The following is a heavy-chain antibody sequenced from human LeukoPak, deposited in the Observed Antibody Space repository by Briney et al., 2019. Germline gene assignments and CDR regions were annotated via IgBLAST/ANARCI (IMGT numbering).Heavy chain of an antibody. D-gene: IGHD6-19*01. J-gene: IGHJ4*02. CDR2: IYYTGGA. Sequence: SETLSLTCTFSGGSIGSDYWTWIRQPPGKGLAYIGYIYYTGGANYNPSLKSRVTISVDTSKNQFSLKLSSVTAADTAVYFCAKYGNSGWVIDNWGQGTLVTVSS. CDR3: AKYGNSGWVIDN. V-gene: IGHV4-59*08. CDR1: GGSIGSDY.